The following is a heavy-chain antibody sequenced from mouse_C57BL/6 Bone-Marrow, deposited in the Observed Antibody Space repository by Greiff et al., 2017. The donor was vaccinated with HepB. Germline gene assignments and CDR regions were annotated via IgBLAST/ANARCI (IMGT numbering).Heavy chain of an antibody. CDR3: ARSARYDYDGYFDV. V-gene: IGHV1-42*01. J-gene: IGHJ1*03. CDR1: GYSFTGYY. CDR2: INPSTGGT. D-gene: IGHD2-4*01. Sequence: VQLQQSGPELVKPGASVKISCKASGYSFTGYYMNWVKQSPEKSLEWIGEINPSTGGTTYNQKFKAKATLTVDKSSSTAYMQLKSLTSEDSAVYYCARSARYDYDGYFDVWGTGTTVTVSS.